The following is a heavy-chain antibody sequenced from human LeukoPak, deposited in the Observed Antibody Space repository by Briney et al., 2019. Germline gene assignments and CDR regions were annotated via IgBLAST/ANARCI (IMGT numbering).Heavy chain of an antibody. CDR2: INAGNGNT. CDR3: ARDRYYDSSGYYYLDY. CDR1: GYTFTSYA. Sequence: ASVKVSCKASGYTFTSYAMHWVRQAPGQRLEWMGWINAGNGNTKYSQKFQGRVTITRDTSASTAYMELSRLRSDDTAVYYCARDRYYDSSGYYYLDYWGQGTLVTVSS. J-gene: IGHJ4*02. V-gene: IGHV1-3*01. D-gene: IGHD3-22*01.